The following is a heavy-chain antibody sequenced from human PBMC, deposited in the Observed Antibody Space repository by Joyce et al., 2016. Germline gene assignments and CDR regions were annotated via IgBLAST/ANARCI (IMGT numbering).Heavy chain of an antibody. J-gene: IGHJ3*02. V-gene: IGHV4-30-4*01. Sequence: QVQLQESGPGLVKPSQTLSLTCTVSGDSISTYGYYWNWIRQHPGKGLEWIGYISYTGSTFYNPSLTSQVVISVDTSKNQFSLRLTSVTAADTALYYCAREKRAHWSGYDNSDGFDMWGQGTMVTVSS. CDR1: GDSISTYGYY. CDR2: ISYTGST. CDR3: AREKRAHWSGYDNSDGFDM. D-gene: IGHD5-12*01.